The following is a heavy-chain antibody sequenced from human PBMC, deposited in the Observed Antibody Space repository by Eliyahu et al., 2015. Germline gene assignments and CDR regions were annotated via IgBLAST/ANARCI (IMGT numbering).Heavy chain of an antibody. J-gene: IGHJ4*02. CDR3: ARGRVAGRLGQYSFDS. D-gene: IGHD6-19*01. V-gene: IGHV3-23*01. CDR1: GFSFSTKD. Sequence: EVQLLESGGALVQPGGSLRLSCSASGFSFSTKDMSWVRRTPGQGLEWVAAVTGTGYITFYADSVRGRFTISRDNSKNTLYLQMNSLRANDTALYYCARGRVAGRLGQYSFDSWGQGTLVTVSS. CDR2: VTGTGYIT.